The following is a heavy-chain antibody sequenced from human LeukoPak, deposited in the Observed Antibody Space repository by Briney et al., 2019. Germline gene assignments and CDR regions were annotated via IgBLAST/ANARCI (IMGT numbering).Heavy chain of an antibody. J-gene: IGHJ4*02. D-gene: IGHD6-13*01. CDR1: GGSFSGCY. CDR2: IDHSGST. V-gene: IGHV4-34*01. CDR3: AAGYSSSWLDY. Sequence: SETLSLTCAVYGGSFSGCYWSWIRQPPGKGLEWIGEIDHSGSTNYNPSLKSRVTISVDTSKNQFSLKLSSVTAADTAVYYCAAGYSSSWLDYWGQGTLVTVPS.